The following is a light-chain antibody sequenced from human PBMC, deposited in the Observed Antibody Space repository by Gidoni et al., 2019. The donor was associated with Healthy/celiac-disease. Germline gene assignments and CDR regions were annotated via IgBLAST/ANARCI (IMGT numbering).Light chain of an antibody. Sequence: QAVLTKPASLSASPGASASLTCTLRSGINVGTYRIYWYQQKPGSPPQYLLRYKSDSDKQQGSGVPSRFSGSKDASANAGILLISGLHSEDEADYYCMIWHSSAWVFGGGTKLTVL. V-gene: IGLV5-45*01. CDR1: SGINVGTYR. CDR3: MIWHSSAWV. CDR2: YKSDSDK. J-gene: IGLJ3*02.